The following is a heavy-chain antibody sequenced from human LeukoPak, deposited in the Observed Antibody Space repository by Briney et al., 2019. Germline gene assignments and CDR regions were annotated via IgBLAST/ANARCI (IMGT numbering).Heavy chain of an antibody. V-gene: IGHV4-38-2*02. CDR3: AREVRAAAGTNY. CDR2: IFHSGNA. D-gene: IGHD6-13*01. CDR1: GYSISSGYY. Sequence: KPSETLSLTCSVSGYSISSGYYWGWIRQPPGKGLEWIGSIFHSGNAYYNPSLKSRVTMSVDTSKNQFSLNLSSVTAADTAVYYCAREVRAAAGTNYWGQGTLATVSS. J-gene: IGHJ4*02.